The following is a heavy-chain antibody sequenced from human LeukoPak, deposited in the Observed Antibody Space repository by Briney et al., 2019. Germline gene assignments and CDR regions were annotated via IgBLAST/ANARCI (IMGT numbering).Heavy chain of an antibody. J-gene: IGHJ4*02. Sequence: GGSLRLSCAASGFTFSSYAMSWVRQAPGKGLEWVSAISNNGGYTYYADSVQGRYTISRDNSKSTLCLQMNSLRAEDTAVYYCAKQLGYCSDGSCYFPYWGQGTLVTVSS. CDR2: ISNNGGYT. CDR3: AKQLGYCSDGSCYFPY. D-gene: IGHD2-15*01. CDR1: GFTFSSYA. V-gene: IGHV3-23*01.